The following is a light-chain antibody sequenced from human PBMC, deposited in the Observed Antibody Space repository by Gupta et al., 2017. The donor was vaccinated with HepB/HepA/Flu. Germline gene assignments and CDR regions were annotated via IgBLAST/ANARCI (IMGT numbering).Light chain of an antibody. J-gene: IGLJ2*01. Sequence: QSALTQPASVSGSPGQSLTISCTGTSSDVGSYNLVSWYQQRPGKAPKVMIYEVSKRPSGVSYRFSGSKSGNTASLTISGLQAEDEADYYCCSYATTNIVIFGGGTKLTVL. CDR1: SSDVGSYNL. CDR3: CSYATTNIVI. V-gene: IGLV2-23*02. CDR2: EVS.